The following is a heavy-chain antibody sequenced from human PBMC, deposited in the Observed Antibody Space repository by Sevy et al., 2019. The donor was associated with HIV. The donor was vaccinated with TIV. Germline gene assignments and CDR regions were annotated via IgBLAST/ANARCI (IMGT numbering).Heavy chain of an antibody. CDR3: AGENAWGRGYS. CDR1: GGSITSLY. D-gene: IGHD1-26*01. V-gene: IGHV4-59*08. CDR2: ICYNVHI. J-gene: IGHJ4*02. Sequence: SETLSLTCTVSGGSITSLYWNWIRQPPGKGLEWIANICYNVHINYNPSLKSLSSLSLDTSKNQFSLRLSSVTSADTAMYYCAGENAWGRGYSWGQGTLVTVSS.